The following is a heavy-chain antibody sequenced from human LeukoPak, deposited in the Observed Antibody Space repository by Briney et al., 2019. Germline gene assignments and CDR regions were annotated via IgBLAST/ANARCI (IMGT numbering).Heavy chain of an antibody. Sequence: PGGSLRLSCAASGFTFSSYGMHWVRQAPGKGLEWVAVISYDGSNKYYADSVKGRFTISRDNSKNTLYLQMNSLRAEDTAVYYCAKAAVAGPGEDYWGQGTLVTVSS. CDR3: AKAAVAGPGEDY. D-gene: IGHD6-19*01. V-gene: IGHV3-30*18. CDR2: ISYDGSNK. J-gene: IGHJ4*02. CDR1: GFTFSSYG.